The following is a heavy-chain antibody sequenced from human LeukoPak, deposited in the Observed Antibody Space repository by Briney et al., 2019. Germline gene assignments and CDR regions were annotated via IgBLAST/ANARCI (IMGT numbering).Heavy chain of an antibody. V-gene: IGHV3-74*01. J-gene: IGHJ5*02. CDR3: ARGAGIYYSSGWTGWFDP. CDR1: GFTFTRSW. D-gene: IGHD6-19*01. Sequence: GGSLRLSCAASGFTFTRSWMHWVRQAPGKGLVWVSRINSDGSSRTYADSVKGRFTISRDNAKNTLYLQMNSLRAEDTAVYYCARGAGIYYSSGWTGWFDPWGQGTLVTVSS. CDR2: INSDGSSR.